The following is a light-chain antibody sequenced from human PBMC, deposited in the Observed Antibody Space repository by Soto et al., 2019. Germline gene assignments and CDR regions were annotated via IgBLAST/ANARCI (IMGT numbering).Light chain of an antibody. Sequence: QSALTQPPSASASPGQSVTISCTGTSSDVGGYNYVSWYQQRPGKAPKLMIYEVSQRPSGVPDRFSGSKSGNTATLTVSGLQAEDEADYYCSSFAGNNNRGVFGSGTKVT. CDR3: SSFAGNNNRGV. CDR1: SSDVGGYNY. CDR2: EVS. J-gene: IGLJ1*01. V-gene: IGLV2-8*01.